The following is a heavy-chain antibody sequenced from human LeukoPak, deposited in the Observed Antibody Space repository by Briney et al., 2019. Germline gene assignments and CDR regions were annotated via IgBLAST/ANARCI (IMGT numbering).Heavy chain of an antibody. D-gene: IGHD3-22*01. CDR3: ARGRQDVTMIVVVMTAVSYYFDV. Sequence: SETLSLTCAVYGGSFSGYYWTWIRQTPGKGLEWIGEMNPSGSTNYNPSLKSRVTISVDTYKNQFSLKLSSVIAADTAVYYCARGRQDVTMIVVVMTAVSYYFDVWGKGTTVTVS. CDR1: GGSFSGYY. V-gene: IGHV4-34*01. J-gene: IGHJ6*03. CDR2: MNPSGST.